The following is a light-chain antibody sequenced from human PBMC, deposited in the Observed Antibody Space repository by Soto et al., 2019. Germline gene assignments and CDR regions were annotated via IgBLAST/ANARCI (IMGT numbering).Light chain of an antibody. J-gene: IGLJ2*01. V-gene: IGLV2-23*02. CDR3: CSYAGSSTVV. Sequence: QAASMSGSPGQSITISCTGTSSDVGSYNLVSWYQQHPGKAPKLMIYEVSKRPSGVSNRFSGSKSGNTASLTISGLQAEDEADYYCCSYAGSSTVVFGGGTKVTVL. CDR2: EVS. CDR1: SSDVGSYNL.